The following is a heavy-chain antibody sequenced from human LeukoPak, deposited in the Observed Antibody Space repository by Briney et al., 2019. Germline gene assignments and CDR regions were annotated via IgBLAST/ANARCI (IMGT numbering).Heavy chain of an antibody. CDR2: ITWSGGST. J-gene: IGHJ4*02. CDR1: GFTFEDYG. V-gene: IGHV3-20*04. Sequence: RPGGSLRLSCEASGFTFEDYGMNWVRQIPGKGLEWVSGITWSGGSTDYADSVKGRFTISRDNAKNSLYLQMNSLRAEDTAVYYCARSGQQLVRDFFDYWGQGTLVIVSS. CDR3: ARSGQQLVRDFFDY. D-gene: IGHD6-13*01.